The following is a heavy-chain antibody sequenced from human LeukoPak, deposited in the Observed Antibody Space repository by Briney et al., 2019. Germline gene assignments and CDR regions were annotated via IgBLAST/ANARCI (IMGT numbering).Heavy chain of an antibody. J-gene: IGHJ5*02. Sequence: PSETLSLTCTVSGGSISSYYWSWIRQHPGKGLEWIGYIYYSGSTYYNPSLKSRVTISVDTSKNQFSLKLSSVTAADTAVYYCAIGNSSGWYGGWFDPWGQGTLVTVSS. CDR2: IYYSGST. D-gene: IGHD6-19*01. V-gene: IGHV4-59*06. CDR1: GGSISSYY. CDR3: AIGNSSGWYGGWFDP.